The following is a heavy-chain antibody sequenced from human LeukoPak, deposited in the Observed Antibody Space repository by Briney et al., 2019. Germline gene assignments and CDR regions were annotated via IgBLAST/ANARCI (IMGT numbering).Heavy chain of an antibody. CDR3: VRESDFWSGPGIGRPLDV. CDR2: INWNGGST. CDR1: GFTFDDYG. J-gene: IGHJ6*04. Sequence: GGSLRLSCAASGFTFDDYGMSWVRQAPGKGLGWVSGINWNGGSTGYADSVKGRFTISRDNAKKSVSLQMDGLRVEDTAVYYCVRESDFWSGPGIGRPLDVWGNGTTVTVSS. V-gene: IGHV3-20*04. D-gene: IGHD3-3*01.